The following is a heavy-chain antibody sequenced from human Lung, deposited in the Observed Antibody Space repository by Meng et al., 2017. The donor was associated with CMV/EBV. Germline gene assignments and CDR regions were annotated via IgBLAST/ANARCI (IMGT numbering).Heavy chain of an antibody. D-gene: IGHD2-15*01. CDR3: ARAVDFYCSTNSCYQTYYYYGMDG. Sequence: SVXVSXKTSGYTFTGYYMHWVRQAHGQRLDWMGWINPNSGCTNYAQKFQGRLTMTRDTSISTAYMDLSSLRSDDTDVYYCARAVDFYCSTNSCYQTYYYYGMDGWXQGTXVTVSS. J-gene: IGHJ6*02. CDR2: INPNSGCT. CDR1: GYTFTGYY. V-gene: IGHV1-2*02.